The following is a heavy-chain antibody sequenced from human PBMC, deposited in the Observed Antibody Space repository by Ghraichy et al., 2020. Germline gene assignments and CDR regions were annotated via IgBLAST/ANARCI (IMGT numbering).Heavy chain of an antibody. J-gene: IGHJ4*02. D-gene: IGHD3-9*01. CDR3: ARAFETYPNFDY. CDR2: IYYSGST. CDR1: GGSISSGGYS. V-gene: IGHV4-30-4*07. Sequence: SETLSLTCAVSGGSISSGGYSWSWIRQPPGKGLEWIGYIYYSGSTYYNPSLKSRVTISVDTSKNQFSLKLSSVTAADTAVYYCARAFETYPNFDYWGQGTLVTVSS.